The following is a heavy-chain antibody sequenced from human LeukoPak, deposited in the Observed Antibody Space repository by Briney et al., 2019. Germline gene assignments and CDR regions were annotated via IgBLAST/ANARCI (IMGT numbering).Heavy chain of an antibody. D-gene: IGHD3-22*01. CDR1: GFTVSSNY. J-gene: IGHJ4*02. Sequence: PGGSLRLSCAASGFTVSSNYMSWVRQAPGKGLEWVSVIYSGGSTYYADSVKGRFTISRDNSKNTLYLQMSSLRAEDTAVYYCARDRYYDSSGYSGYWGQGTLVTVSS. V-gene: IGHV3-53*01. CDR3: ARDRYYDSSGYSGY. CDR2: IYSGGST.